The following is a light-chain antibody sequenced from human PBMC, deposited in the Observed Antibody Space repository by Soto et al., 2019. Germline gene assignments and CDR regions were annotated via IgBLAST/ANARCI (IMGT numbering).Light chain of an antibody. Sequence: DIQMTQSPSTLSASVGDRVTITCRASQSISSWLAWYQQKPGKAPKLLINKASSLESGVPSRFSGSGSGTEFTLTISSLQPDDFATYYCQQYNKFGQGTKVDIK. J-gene: IGKJ1*01. CDR2: KAS. CDR1: QSISSW. V-gene: IGKV1-5*03. CDR3: QQYNK.